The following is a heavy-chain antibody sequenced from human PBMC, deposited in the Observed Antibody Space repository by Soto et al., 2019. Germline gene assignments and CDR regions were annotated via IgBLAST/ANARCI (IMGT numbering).Heavy chain of an antibody. J-gene: IGHJ4*02. D-gene: IGHD6-13*01. V-gene: IGHV1-69*02. CDR3: AIIDRIAEAGTD. CDR1: GGTFSSYT. CDR2: IIPILGIA. Sequence: QVQLVQSGAEVKKPGSSVKVSCKASGGTFSSYTISWVRQAPGQGLEWMGRIIPILGIANYAQKFQGRVTITADKSSSTAYMELSSLRSEDTAVYYCAIIDRIAEAGTDWGQGTLLTVSS.